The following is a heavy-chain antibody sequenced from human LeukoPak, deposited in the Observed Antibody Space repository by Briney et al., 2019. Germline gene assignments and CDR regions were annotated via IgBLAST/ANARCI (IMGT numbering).Heavy chain of an antibody. CDR1: GFTFSSYS. CDR3: ARDLGYSYGYGDFDY. CDR2: ISSSSSTI. D-gene: IGHD5-18*01. J-gene: IGHJ4*02. V-gene: IGHV3-48*01. Sequence: PGGSLRLSCAASGFTFSSYSMNWVRQAPGKGLEWVSYISSSSSTIYYADSVKGRFTISRDNAKNSLYLQMNSLRAEDTAVYYCARDLGYSYGYGDFDYWGQGTLVTVSS.